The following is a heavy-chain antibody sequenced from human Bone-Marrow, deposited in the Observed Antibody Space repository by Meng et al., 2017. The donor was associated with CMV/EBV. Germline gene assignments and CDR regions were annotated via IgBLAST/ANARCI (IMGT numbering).Heavy chain of an antibody. CDR1: GFNFSSYE. J-gene: IGHJ4*02. CDR3: AKEDVYGDYNPRK. D-gene: IGHD4-17*01. CDR2: ISYDGSNK. Sequence: GESLKIPCATSGFNFSSYEMNWVRQAPGKGLEWVAFISYDGSNKYYADSVKGRFTISRDNSKNTLFLQNNSLRAEDTAVYYCAKEDVYGDYNPRKWGQGTQVTVSS. V-gene: IGHV3-30*02.